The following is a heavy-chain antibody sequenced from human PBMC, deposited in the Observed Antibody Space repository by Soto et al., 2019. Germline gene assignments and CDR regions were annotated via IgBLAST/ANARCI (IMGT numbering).Heavy chain of an antibody. J-gene: IGHJ4*02. D-gene: IGHD2-21*01. CDR3: AKDDHISRYYFDY. Sequence: HPGGSLRLSCAASGFTFSSYGMHWVRQAPGKGLEWVAVISYDGSNKYYADSVKGRFTISRDNSKNTLYLQMNSLRAEDTAVYYCAKDDHISRYYFDYWGQGTLVTVSS. CDR1: GFTFSSYG. CDR2: ISYDGSNK. V-gene: IGHV3-30*18.